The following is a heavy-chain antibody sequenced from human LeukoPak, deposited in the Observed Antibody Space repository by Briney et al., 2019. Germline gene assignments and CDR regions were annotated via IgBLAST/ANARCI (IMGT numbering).Heavy chain of an antibody. D-gene: IGHD2-2*01. CDR3: ARGDCSSTSCYENWFDP. CDR2: ISAYNGNT. Sequence: GASVKVSCKASGYTFTSYGISWVRQAPGQGLEWMGWISAYNGNTNYAQKLQGRVTMTTDTSTSTAYMELRSLRSDDTAVYYCARGDCSSTSCYENWFDPWGQGTLVTVSS. CDR1: GYTFTSYG. V-gene: IGHV1-18*01. J-gene: IGHJ5*02.